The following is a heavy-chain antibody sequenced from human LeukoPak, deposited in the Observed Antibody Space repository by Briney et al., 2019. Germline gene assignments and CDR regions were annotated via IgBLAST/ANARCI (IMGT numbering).Heavy chain of an antibody. D-gene: IGHD3-22*01. Sequence: ASVKVSCKASGYTFTGYYMHWARQAPGQGLEWMGWINPNSGGTNYAQKFQGRVTMTRDTSISTAYMELSRLRSDDTAVYYCARDQRGYYDSSGFDYWGQGTLVTVSS. J-gene: IGHJ4*02. CDR2: INPNSGGT. CDR3: ARDQRGYYDSSGFDY. V-gene: IGHV1-2*02. CDR1: GYTFTGYY.